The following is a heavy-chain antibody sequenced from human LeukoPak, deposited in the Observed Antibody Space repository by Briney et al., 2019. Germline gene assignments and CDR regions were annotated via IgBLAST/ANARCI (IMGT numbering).Heavy chain of an antibody. CDR2: INPNSGDT. J-gene: IGHJ4*02. V-gene: IGHV1-2*02. Sequence: ASVKVSCKASGYSFTGFYIHWERQAPRQGLEWMGWINPNSGDTNYAPEFQGRVTMIRDTSISTSYMELTGLRSDDTAVYYCARGAGFGAVAYNFLWGQGTLVTVSS. CDR1: GYSFTGFY. CDR3: ARGAGFGAVAYNFL. D-gene: IGHD1-1*01.